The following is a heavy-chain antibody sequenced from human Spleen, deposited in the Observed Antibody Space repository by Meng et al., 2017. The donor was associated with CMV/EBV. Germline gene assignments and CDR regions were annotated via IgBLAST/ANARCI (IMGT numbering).Heavy chain of an antibody. Sequence: GESLKISCAASGFTFSSYWMHWVRQAPGKGLVWVANIKQDGSEKYYVDSVKGRFTISRDNAKNSLYLQMNSLRAEDTAVYYCAREAAAPTHFDYWGQGTLVTVSS. D-gene: IGHD2-15*01. CDR3: AREAAAPTHFDY. CDR1: GFTFSSYW. CDR2: IKQDGSEK. V-gene: IGHV3-7*01. J-gene: IGHJ4*02.